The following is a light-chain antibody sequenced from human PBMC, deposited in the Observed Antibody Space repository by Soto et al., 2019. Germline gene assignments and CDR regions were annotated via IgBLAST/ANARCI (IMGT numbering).Light chain of an antibody. Sequence: QSALTQPPSASGSPGQSVTISCTGTSSDVGGYNYVSWYQHHPGKAPKLMIYEVSKRPSGVPDRFSGSKSGNTASLTVSGLQAEDEDDYYCNSYTGSNNYVIFGGGTKLTVL. CDR2: EVS. CDR3: NSYTGSNNYVI. J-gene: IGLJ2*01. V-gene: IGLV2-8*01. CDR1: SSDVGGYNY.